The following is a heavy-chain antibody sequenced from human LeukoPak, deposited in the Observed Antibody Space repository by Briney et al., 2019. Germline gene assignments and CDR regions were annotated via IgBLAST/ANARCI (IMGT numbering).Heavy chain of an antibody. CDR3: ARNGGYSYDVWFGR. CDR1: GYSFTSYW. CDR2: IYPSDSDT. D-gene: IGHD5-18*01. J-gene: IGHJ5*02. V-gene: IGHV5-51*01. Sequence: GEALQISCKGSGYSFTSYWIGWVRQMPGKGLEWMGMIYPSDSDTRYSPSFQGQVTISADKSINTAYLQRSSLNASDTAMDYCARNGGYSYDVWFGRWGQVTLVTVAS.